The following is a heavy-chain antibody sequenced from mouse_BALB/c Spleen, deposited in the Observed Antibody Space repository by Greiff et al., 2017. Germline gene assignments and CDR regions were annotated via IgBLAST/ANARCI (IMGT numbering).Heavy chain of an antibody. V-gene: IGHV1-74*01. CDR1: GYSFTSYW. Sequence: QGQLQQPGAELVRPGASVKLSCKASGYSFTSYWMNWVKQRPGQGLEWIGMIHPSDSETRLNQKFKDKATLTVDKSSSTAYMQLSSPTSEDSAVYYCAREEITTVVADWYFDVWGAGTTVTVSS. CDR2: IHPSDSET. CDR3: AREEITTVVADWYFDV. J-gene: IGHJ1*01. D-gene: IGHD1-1*01.